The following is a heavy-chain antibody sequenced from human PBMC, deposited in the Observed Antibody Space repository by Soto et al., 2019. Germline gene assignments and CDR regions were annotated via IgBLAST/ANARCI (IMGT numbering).Heavy chain of an antibody. J-gene: IGHJ4*02. CDR2: ISSSSSYI. CDR3: ARDQENWNHAAFDY. D-gene: IGHD1-1*01. CDR1: GFTFSSYS. Sequence: PGGSLRLSCAASGFTFSSYSMNWVRQAPGKGLEWVSSISSSSSYIYYADSVKGRFTISRDNAKNSLYLQMNSLRAEDTAVYYCARDQENWNHAAFDYWGQGTLVTVSS. V-gene: IGHV3-21*01.